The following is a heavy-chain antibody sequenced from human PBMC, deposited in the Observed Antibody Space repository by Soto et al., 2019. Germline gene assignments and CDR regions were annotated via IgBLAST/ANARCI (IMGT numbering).Heavy chain of an antibody. J-gene: IGHJ4*02. CDR3: ARDPVAGTYFDY. CDR2: INAYNGNT. Sequence: ASVKVSCKASGYTFTSYGISWVRQAPGQGLEWMGWINAYNGNTNYAQKIQGRVTMTTHTSTSTAYMELRSLRSDDTAVYYCARDPVAGTYFDYWGQGTLVTVSS. D-gene: IGHD6-19*01. V-gene: IGHV1-18*01. CDR1: GYTFTSYG.